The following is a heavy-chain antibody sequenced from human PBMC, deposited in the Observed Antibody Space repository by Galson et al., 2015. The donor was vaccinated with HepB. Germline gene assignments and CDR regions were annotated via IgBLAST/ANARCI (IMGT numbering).Heavy chain of an antibody. CDR3: ARHPYSSGWSDY. J-gene: IGHJ4*02. Sequence: TLSLTCTVSGGSISNGSYYWGWIRQPPGKGLEWIGSIYYSGSTYYNPSLKSRVTISVDTSKNQFSLKLSSVTAADTAVYYCARHPYSSGWSDYWGQGTLVTVSS. V-gene: IGHV4-39*01. CDR2: IYYSGST. CDR1: GGSISNGSYY. D-gene: IGHD6-19*01.